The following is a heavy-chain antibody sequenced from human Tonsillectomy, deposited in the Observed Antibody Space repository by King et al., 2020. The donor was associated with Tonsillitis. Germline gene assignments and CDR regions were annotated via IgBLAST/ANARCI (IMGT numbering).Heavy chain of an antibody. Sequence: VQLVESGGGLVQPGGSLRLSCVASGFTFSRCWMSWVRQATGKGLEWVANINQDGSDKYYVDSVKGRFTISRDNAKNSLYLQMNSLRAEDTAVYYCARGGIPDYWGQGTLVTVSS. CDR1: GFTFSRCW. CDR2: INQDGSDK. V-gene: IGHV3-7*01. J-gene: IGHJ4*02. D-gene: IGHD3-16*01. CDR3: ARGGIPDY.